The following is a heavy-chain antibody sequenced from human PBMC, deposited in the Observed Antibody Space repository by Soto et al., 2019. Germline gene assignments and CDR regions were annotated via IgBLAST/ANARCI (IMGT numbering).Heavy chain of an antibody. CDR2: IKSKSDGGTI. J-gene: IGHJ1*01. D-gene: IGHD3-10*01. CDR3: ITMAQH. V-gene: IGHV3-15*07. CDR1: GFIFTNAW. Sequence: PGGSLRLSCAASGFIFTNAWMNWVRQAPGKGLEWVGRIKSKSDGGTIDYAAPVKGRFTISRDDSKNTVYLQMNSLKAEDSGVYYCITMAQHWGQGTLVTVSS.